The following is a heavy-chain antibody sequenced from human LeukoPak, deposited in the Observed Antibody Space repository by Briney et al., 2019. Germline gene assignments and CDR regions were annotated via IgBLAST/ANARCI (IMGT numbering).Heavy chain of an antibody. CDR3: AKDWGSSGRYYGGFDY. D-gene: IGHD1-26*01. J-gene: IGHJ4*02. Sequence: GRSLRLSCAASGFTFSSYGMHWVRQAPGKGLEWVAVISYDGSNKYYADSVKGRFTISRDNSKNTLYLQMNSLRAEDTAVYYCAKDWGSSGRYYGGFDYWGQGTLVTVSS. CDR1: GFTFSSYG. V-gene: IGHV3-30*18. CDR2: ISYDGSNK.